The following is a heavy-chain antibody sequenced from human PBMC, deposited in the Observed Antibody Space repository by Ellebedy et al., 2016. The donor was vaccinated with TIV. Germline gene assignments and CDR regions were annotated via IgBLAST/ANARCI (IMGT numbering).Heavy chain of an antibody. V-gene: IGHV1-18*04. CDR1: GYTFTNYG. CDR3: ARVVDGDYEDY. D-gene: IGHD4-17*01. Sequence: AASVKVSCKASGYTFTNYGISWVRQAPGQGLEWMGWISGYNGNTYSAQKLQGRVTITTDTSTSTAYMELRSLRSDDTAVYYCARVVDGDYEDYWGQGALVTVSS. J-gene: IGHJ4*02. CDR2: ISGYNGNT.